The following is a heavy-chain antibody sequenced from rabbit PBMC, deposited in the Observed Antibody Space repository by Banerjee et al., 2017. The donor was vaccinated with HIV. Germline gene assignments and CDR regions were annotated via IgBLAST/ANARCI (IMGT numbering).Heavy chain of an antibody. Sequence: QEQLEESGGDLVKPGASLTLTCTASGFSFSRNYHMCWVRQAPGKGLEWIACIYVGSGGSDYYADWAKGRFTISKTSSTMVTLQMTSLTAADTATYFCARDLGVGSSYYRDALDPWGQGTLVTDS. CDR2: IYVGSGGSD. J-gene: IGHJ2*01. CDR3: ARDLGVGSSYYRDALDP. CDR1: GFSFSRNYH. D-gene: IGHD8-1*01. V-gene: IGHV1S45*01.